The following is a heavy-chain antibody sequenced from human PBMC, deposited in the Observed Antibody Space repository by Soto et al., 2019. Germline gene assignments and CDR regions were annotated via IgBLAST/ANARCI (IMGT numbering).Heavy chain of an antibody. Sequence: GGSLRLSCAASGFTFDDYAMHWVRQAPGKGLEWVSGISWNSGSIGYADSVKGRFTISRDNAKNSLYLQMNSLRAEDTALYYCAKDIIKGGRLLLWFGGVDYWGQGTLVTVSS. V-gene: IGHV3-9*01. J-gene: IGHJ4*02. CDR2: ISWNSGSI. D-gene: IGHD3-10*01. CDR3: AKDIIKGGRLLLWFGGVDY. CDR1: GFTFDDYA.